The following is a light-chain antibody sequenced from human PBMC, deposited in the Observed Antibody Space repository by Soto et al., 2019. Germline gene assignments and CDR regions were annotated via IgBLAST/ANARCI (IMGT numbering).Light chain of an antibody. V-gene: IGLV2-14*01. CDR2: EVS. Sequence: QSVLTQPASVSGSPEQSITLSCTRTNSDIGAYDYVSWYQHHPDTAPKLMIYEVSHRPSGVSNRFSGSKSGNTASLTISGLQAEDEADYYCASYTTSSTWVFGGGTKLTVL. CDR1: NSDIGAYDY. J-gene: IGLJ3*02. CDR3: ASYTTSSTWV.